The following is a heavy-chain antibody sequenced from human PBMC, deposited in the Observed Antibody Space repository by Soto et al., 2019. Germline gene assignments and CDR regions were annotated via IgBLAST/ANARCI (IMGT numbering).Heavy chain of an antibody. Sequence: QVQLVESGGGVVQPGRSLRLSCAASGFTFSSYAMHWVRQAPGKGLEWVAVISYDGSNKYYADSVKGRFTISRDNSKNTLYLQMNSLRAEDTAVYYCARADIVSTIELPDYWGQGTLVTVSS. CDR2: ISYDGSNK. J-gene: IGHJ4*02. V-gene: IGHV3-30-3*01. CDR3: ARADIVSTIELPDY. CDR1: GFTFSSYA. D-gene: IGHD5-12*01.